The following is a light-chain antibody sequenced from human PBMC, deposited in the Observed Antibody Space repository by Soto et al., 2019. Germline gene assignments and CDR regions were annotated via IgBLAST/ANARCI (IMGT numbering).Light chain of an antibody. J-gene: IGLJ3*02. CDR2: DNL. CDR1: TSNIANNY. V-gene: IGLV1-51*01. Sequence: QSVLTQPPSVSAASGQKVTISCSGSTSNIANNYVSWYQQLPGAAPKLLIYDNLKRPSGIPDRFSGSKSGTSATLGITGLRTGDEADYYCGTWDDTLSAVVFGGGTKVTVL. CDR3: GTWDDTLSAVV.